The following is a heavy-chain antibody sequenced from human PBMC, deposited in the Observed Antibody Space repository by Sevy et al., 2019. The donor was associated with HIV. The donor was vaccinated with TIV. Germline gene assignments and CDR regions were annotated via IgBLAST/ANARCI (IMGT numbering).Heavy chain of an antibody. Sequence: GGSLRLSCAASGFTFNFFSMHWVRQAPGKGLEWVATISFDGSNEHYGDSGKGRFTISRDNSKNSLFLQMNSLRADDSAVYYCALERLSSAVAEYFHNWGQGTLVTVSS. CDR2: ISFDGSNE. CDR3: ALERLSSAVAEYFHN. CDR1: GFTFNFFS. V-gene: IGHV3-30-3*01. D-gene: IGHD1-1*01. J-gene: IGHJ1*01.